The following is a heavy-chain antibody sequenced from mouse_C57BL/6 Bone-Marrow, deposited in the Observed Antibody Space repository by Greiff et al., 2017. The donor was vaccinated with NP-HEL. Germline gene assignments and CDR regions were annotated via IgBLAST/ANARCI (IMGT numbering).Heavy chain of an antibody. V-gene: IGHV2-2*01. CDR1: GFSLTSYG. D-gene: IGHD4-1*01. Sequence: VQLQQSGPGLVQPSQSLSITCTVSGFSLTSYGVHWVRQSPGKGLEWLGVIGSGGSTDYNAAFTSRLSISKDNSKGQVFFKMNRLQADDTDIYYCARKGWDAYYFDYWGKGTTLTVST. J-gene: IGHJ2*01. CDR2: IGSGGST. CDR3: ARKGWDAYYFDY.